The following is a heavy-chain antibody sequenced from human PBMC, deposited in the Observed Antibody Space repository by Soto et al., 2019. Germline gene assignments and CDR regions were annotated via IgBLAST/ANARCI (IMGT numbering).Heavy chain of an antibody. CDR3: ARATVGTYYFDY. CDR2: TRDKTNSYTT. Sequence: EVQLVESGGGLVQPGGSLRLSCAASGFTFSDHYMDWVRQAPGKGLEWVGRTRDKTNSYTTEYAASVKGRFTISRDDSKSSLYLQMNSLKTDDTAVYYCARATVGTYYFDYWGQGTLVTVSS. CDR1: GFTFSDHY. D-gene: IGHD3-16*01. J-gene: IGHJ4*02. V-gene: IGHV3-72*01.